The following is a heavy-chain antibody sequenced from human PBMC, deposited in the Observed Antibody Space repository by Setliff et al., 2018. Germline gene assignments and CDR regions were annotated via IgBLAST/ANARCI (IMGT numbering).Heavy chain of an antibody. Sequence: PSETLSLTCTVSGASISSGSNYWSWIRQTAGKGLEWIGLIQSSGNTNYNPSLQSRVTISIDTSKNQFSLKMTSVTAADTALYYCAGTPARGTTWLSPFDYWGQGTLVTVSS. CDR1: GASISSGSNY. V-gene: IGHV4-61*02. CDR3: AGTPARGTTWLSPFDY. CDR2: IQSSGNT. D-gene: IGHD5-12*01. J-gene: IGHJ4*02.